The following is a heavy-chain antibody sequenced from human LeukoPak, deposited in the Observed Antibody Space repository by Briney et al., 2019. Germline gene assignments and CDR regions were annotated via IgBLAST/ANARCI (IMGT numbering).Heavy chain of an antibody. J-gene: IGHJ4*02. CDR1: GDTFSRYA. Sequence: RWASVKVSCKASGDTFSRYAINWVRQAPGQGPEWMGRITPFLGIANYPQKFQGRVTITADESTTTVYMELSSLRSEDTAVDYCAREACREVGLMWPRLGGQDCRYDHWGQGTLVTVSS. CDR3: AREACREVGLMWPRLGGQDCRYDH. V-gene: IGHV1-69*04. D-gene: IGHD3-16*01. CDR2: ITPFLGIA.